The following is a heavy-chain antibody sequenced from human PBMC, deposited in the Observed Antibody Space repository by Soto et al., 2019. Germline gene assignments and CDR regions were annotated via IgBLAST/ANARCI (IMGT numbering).Heavy chain of an antibody. J-gene: IGHJ5*02. D-gene: IGHD3-16*02. Sequence: QVTLKESGPVLVKPTETLTLTCTVSGFSLSNARMGVSWIRQPPGKALEWLAHIFSNDEKSYSTSLKSRLTISKDTSKSQVVLTMTNMDPVDTATYYCARILKVDDVLGSYRYTVGWFDPWGQGTLVTVSS. CDR1: GFSLSNARMG. CDR3: ARILKVDDVLGSYRYTVGWFDP. CDR2: IFSNDEK. V-gene: IGHV2-26*01.